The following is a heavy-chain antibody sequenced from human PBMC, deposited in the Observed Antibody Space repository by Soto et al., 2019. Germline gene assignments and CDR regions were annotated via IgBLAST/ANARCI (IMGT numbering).Heavy chain of an antibody. CDR2: IWYDGSNK. CDR3: ARGYYDSSGYYYPAAFDI. CDR1: GFTFSSYG. V-gene: IGHV3-33*01. D-gene: IGHD3-22*01. Sequence: GGSLRLSCAASGFTFSSYGMHWVRQAPGKGLEWVAVIWYDGSNKYYADSVKGRFTISRDNSKNTLYLQMNSLRAEDTAVYYCARGYYDSSGYYYPAAFDIWGQGTMVTVSS. J-gene: IGHJ3*02.